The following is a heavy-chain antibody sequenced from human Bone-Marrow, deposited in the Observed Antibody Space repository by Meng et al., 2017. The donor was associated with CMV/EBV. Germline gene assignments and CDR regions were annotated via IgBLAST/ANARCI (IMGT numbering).Heavy chain of an antibody. V-gene: IGHV4-39*01. D-gene: IGHD3-10*01. CDR3: ATAYGSGRESHDY. CDR1: GGSISSSSYD. J-gene: IGHJ4*02. Sequence: GSLRLSCTVTGGSISSSSYDWGWIRQPPGKGPEWIGSIYYSGGTYYNPSLKSRVTISVETSKNQFSLKLSSVTAADTAVYYCATAYGSGRESHDYWGQGTLVTVSS. CDR2: IYYSGGT.